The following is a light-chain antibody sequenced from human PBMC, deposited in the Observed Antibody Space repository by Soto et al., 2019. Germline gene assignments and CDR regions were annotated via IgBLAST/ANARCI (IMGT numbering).Light chain of an antibody. V-gene: IGKV3-11*01. Sequence: DIVLTQSAFTLSLSPGDRATLSCRASETVSSYLLWYQQKPGQDPRLVIYDASKRATGIPARFSGSGSETDFTLTISSLEPEDVGVYYCLHRMNWPLTFGQGTRLEIK. J-gene: IGKJ5*01. CDR2: DAS. CDR1: ETVSSY. CDR3: LHRMNWPLT.